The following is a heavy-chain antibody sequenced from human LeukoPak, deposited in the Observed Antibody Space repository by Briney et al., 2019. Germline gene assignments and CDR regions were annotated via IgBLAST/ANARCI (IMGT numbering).Heavy chain of an antibody. J-gene: IGHJ4*02. CDR3: AKRGGLSSSSGWYYFDY. Sequence: GGSLRLSCAASGFTFSSYAMSWVRQAPGKGLEWVSAISSSGGSTFNADSVKGRFTISRDNSKNTLYLQMNSLRAEDTAVYYRAKRGGLSSSSGWYYFDYWGQGTLVTVSS. V-gene: IGHV3-23*01. CDR2: ISSSGGST. CDR1: GFTFSSYA. D-gene: IGHD6-6*01.